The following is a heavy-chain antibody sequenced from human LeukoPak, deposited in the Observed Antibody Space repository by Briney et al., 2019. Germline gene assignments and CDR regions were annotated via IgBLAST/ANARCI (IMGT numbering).Heavy chain of an antibody. Sequence: PSETLSLTCAVSSYSISSGYYWGWIRQPPGKGLEWIGSIYHSGNTYYNPSLKSRITISVDMSKNQFSLKLSSVTAADTALYYCATQIVIEPAANRASDYWGQGTLVTVSS. CDR1: SYSISSGYY. V-gene: IGHV4-38-2*01. D-gene: IGHD2-2*01. J-gene: IGHJ4*02. CDR2: IYHSGNT. CDR3: ATQIVIEPAANRASDY.